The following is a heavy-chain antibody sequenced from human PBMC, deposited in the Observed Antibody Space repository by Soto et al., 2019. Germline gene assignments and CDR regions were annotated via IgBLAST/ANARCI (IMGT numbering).Heavy chain of an antibody. CDR3: ARDLLTLYGDYDLNWYFDL. J-gene: IGHJ2*01. CDR1: GFTFSSYS. CDR2: ISSSSSYI. Sequence: EVQLVESGGGLVKPGGSLRLSCAASGFTFSSYSMNWVRQAPGKGLEWVSSISSSSSYIYYADSVKGRFTISRDNAKNSLYLQMNSLRAEDKAVHYCARDLLTLYGDYDLNWYFDLWGRGTLVTVSS. D-gene: IGHD4-17*01. V-gene: IGHV3-21*01.